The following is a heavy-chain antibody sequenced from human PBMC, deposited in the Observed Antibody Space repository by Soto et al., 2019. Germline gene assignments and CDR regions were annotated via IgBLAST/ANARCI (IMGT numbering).Heavy chain of an antibody. CDR1: GFTFSSYW. Sequence: SGGSLRPSCEPSGFTFSSYWMHWVCQAPGKGLVWVSRINSDGSSTSYADSVKGRFTISRDNAKNTLYLQMNSLRAEDTAVYYCARTLIHDHDYWGQGTLVTVSS. D-gene: IGHD1-1*01. V-gene: IGHV3-74*01. J-gene: IGHJ4*02. CDR3: ARTLIHDHDY. CDR2: INSDGSST.